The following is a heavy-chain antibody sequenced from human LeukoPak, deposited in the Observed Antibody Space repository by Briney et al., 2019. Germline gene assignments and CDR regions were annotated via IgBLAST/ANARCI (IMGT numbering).Heavy chain of an antibody. Sequence: PAETLSLTCTVSGGSISSSSYYWGWIRQPPGKGLKWIGSIYYSGRNYYNPSLKSRATISVDTSKNQFSLKLSSVTAADTAVYYCARHEVSVATIPYDYYGMDVWGQGTTVTVSS. D-gene: IGHD5-12*01. CDR1: GGSISSSSYY. J-gene: IGHJ6*02. CDR2: IYYSGRN. CDR3: ARHEVSVATIPYDYYGMDV. V-gene: IGHV4-39*01.